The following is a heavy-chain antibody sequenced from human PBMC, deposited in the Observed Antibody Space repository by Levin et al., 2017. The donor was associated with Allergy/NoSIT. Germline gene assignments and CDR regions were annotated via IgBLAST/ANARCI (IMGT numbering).Heavy chain of an antibody. D-gene: IGHD3-10*01. Sequence: GESLKISCKASGYTFTSYAMHWVRQAPGQRLEWMGWINAGNGNTKYSQKFQGRVTITRDTSASTAYMELSSLRSEDTAVYYCARWGDYGSGSYEPHWDYYGMDVWGQGTTVTVSS. CDR1: GYTFTSYA. J-gene: IGHJ6*02. CDR3: ARWGDYGSGSYEPHWDYYGMDV. CDR2: INAGNGNT. V-gene: IGHV1-3*01.